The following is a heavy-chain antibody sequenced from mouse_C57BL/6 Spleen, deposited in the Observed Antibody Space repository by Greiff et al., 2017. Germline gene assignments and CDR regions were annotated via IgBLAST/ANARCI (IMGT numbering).Heavy chain of an antibody. J-gene: IGHJ4*01. CDR1: GYTFTSYW. V-gene: IGHV1-53*01. D-gene: IGHD2-4*01. Sequence: QVQLQQPGTELVKPGASVKLSCKASGYTFTSYWMHWVKQRPGQGLEWIGNINPSNGGTNYNEKFKSKATLTVDKSSSTAYMQLSSLTSEDSAVDYCARSGDYDGNYYATDYWGQGTSVTVSS. CDR3: ARSGDYDGNYYATDY. CDR2: INPSNGGT.